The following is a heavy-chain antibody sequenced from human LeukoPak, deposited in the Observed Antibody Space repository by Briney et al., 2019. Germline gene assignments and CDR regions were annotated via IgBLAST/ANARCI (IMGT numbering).Heavy chain of an antibody. J-gene: IGHJ6*02. CDR3: ARAKGWMLLYYYYGMDV. D-gene: IGHD6-19*01. Sequence: SETLSLTCTASGGSISSYYWSWIRQPPGKGLEWIGYIYYSGSTNYNPSLKSRVTISVDTSKNQFSLKLSSVTAADTAVYYCARAKGWMLLYYYYGMDVWGQGTTVTVSS. CDR1: GGSISSYY. V-gene: IGHV4-59*01. CDR2: IYYSGST.